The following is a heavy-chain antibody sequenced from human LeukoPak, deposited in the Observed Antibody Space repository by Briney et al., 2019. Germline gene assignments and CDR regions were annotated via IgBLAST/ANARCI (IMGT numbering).Heavy chain of an antibody. CDR1: GFTFSSYA. D-gene: IGHD2-2*01. J-gene: IGHJ4*02. CDR2: ISYDGSNK. Sequence: GGSLRLSCAASGFTFSSYAMHWVRQAPGKGLEWVAVISYDGSNKYYADSVKGRFTISRDNSKNTLYLQMNSLRAEDTAVYYCARAALPGYCSSTTCAFDYWGQGTLVTVSS. V-gene: IGHV3-30-3*01. CDR3: ARAALPGYCSSTTCAFDY.